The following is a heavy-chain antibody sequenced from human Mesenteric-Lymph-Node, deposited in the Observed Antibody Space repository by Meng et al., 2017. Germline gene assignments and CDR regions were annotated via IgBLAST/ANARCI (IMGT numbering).Heavy chain of an antibody. D-gene: IGHD6-13*01. Sequence: GSLRLSCASSGFIFTNHWMHWVPQSPGRGQVWVSLINTDGSLTSYADSVKGRFIISRDNAKNTMYLQMNSLRAEDTAVYYCARGGIAAAEYYYYYGMDVWGQGTMVTVSS. CDR2: INTDGSLT. CDR3: ARGGIAAAEYYYYYGMDV. V-gene: IGHV3-74*01. CDR1: GFIFTNHW. J-gene: IGHJ6*02.